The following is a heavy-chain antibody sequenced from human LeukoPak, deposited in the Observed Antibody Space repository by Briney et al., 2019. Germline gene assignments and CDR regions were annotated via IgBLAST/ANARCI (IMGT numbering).Heavy chain of an antibody. CDR2: FDPEDGET. CDR1: GYTLTELS. Sequence: ASVKVSCKVSGYTLTELSMHWVRQAPGKGLEWMGGFDPEDGETIYAQKFQGRVTMTEDTSTDTAYMELSSLRSEDTAVYYCATSCSGGSRYSFNYWGQGTLVTVSS. CDR3: ATSCSGGSRYSFNY. D-gene: IGHD2-15*01. V-gene: IGHV1-24*01. J-gene: IGHJ4*02.